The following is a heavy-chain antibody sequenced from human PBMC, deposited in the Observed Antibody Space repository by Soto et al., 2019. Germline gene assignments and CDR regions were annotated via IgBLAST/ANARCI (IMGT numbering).Heavy chain of an antibody. V-gene: IGHV3-30*18. CDR3: AKDGAAAGTTALYYYYYYYMDV. Sequence: GGSLRLSCAASGFTFSSYGMHWVRQAPGKGLEWVAVISYDGSNKYYADSVKGRFTISRDNSKNTLYLQMNSLRAEDTAVYYCAKDGAAAGTTALYYYYYYYMDVWGKGTTVTVSS. CDR1: GFTFSSYG. CDR2: ISYDGSNK. J-gene: IGHJ6*03. D-gene: IGHD6-13*01.